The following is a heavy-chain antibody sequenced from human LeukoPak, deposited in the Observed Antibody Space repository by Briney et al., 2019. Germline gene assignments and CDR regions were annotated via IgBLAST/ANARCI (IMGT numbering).Heavy chain of an antibody. Sequence: GGSLRLSCAASGFTVSSNYMSWVRQAPGKGLEWVSVIYSGGSTYYADSVKGRFTISRDNSKNTLYLQMNSLRAEDTAVYYCAREPQDIVVVPAAIHSYYYYYGMDVWGQGTTVTVSS. V-gene: IGHV3-66*01. CDR1: GFTVSSNY. CDR2: IYSGGST. CDR3: AREPQDIVVVPAAIHSYYYYYGMDV. J-gene: IGHJ6*02. D-gene: IGHD2-2*01.